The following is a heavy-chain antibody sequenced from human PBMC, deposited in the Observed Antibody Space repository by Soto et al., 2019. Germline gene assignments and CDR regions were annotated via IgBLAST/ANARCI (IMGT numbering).Heavy chain of an antibody. CDR2: IWYDGGNK. V-gene: IGHV3-33*01. Sequence: QVQLVESGGGVVQPGRSLRLSCAASGFNFSSYVTHWVRQAPGKGLEWVAVIWYDGGNKYYADSVKGRFTISRDNSKNTLYLQMNSLRAEDTAVHYCARDGQWLPRDGLRSSYYFDYWGQGTLVIVSS. J-gene: IGHJ4*02. CDR1: GFNFSSYV. D-gene: IGHD6-19*01. CDR3: ARDGQWLPRDGLRSSYYFDY.